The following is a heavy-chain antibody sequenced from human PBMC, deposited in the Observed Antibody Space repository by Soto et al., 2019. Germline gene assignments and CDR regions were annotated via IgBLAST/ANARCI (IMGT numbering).Heavy chain of an antibody. CDR1: GFTFSSYA. V-gene: IGHV3-23*01. CDR3: AKDTSDYDILTGYWVY. Sequence: PGGSLRLSCAASGFTFSSYAMSWVRQAPGKGLEWVSAISGSGGSTYYADYVKGRFTISRDNSKNTLYLQMNSLRAEDTAVFYFAKDTSDYDILTGYWVYWGQGTLVTVSS. D-gene: IGHD3-9*01. CDR2: ISGSGGST. J-gene: IGHJ4*02.